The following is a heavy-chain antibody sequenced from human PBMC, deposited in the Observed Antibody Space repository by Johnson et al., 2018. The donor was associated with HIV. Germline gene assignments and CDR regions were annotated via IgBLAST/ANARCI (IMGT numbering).Heavy chain of an antibody. D-gene: IGHD6-13*01. CDR3: ARDYSSPMGFAFDI. J-gene: IGHJ3*02. CDR2: VNQDGSEK. V-gene: IGHV3-30*03. CDR1: GLSFSNFG. Sequence: QVQLVESGGGVVQPGKSLTLSCVASGLSFSNFGIHWVRQAPGKGPEWVAHVNQDGSEKYYADSVKGRFTITRDNSKDTLYLQMHSLRAEDTAVYYCARDYSSPMGFAFDIWGQGTMVTVSS.